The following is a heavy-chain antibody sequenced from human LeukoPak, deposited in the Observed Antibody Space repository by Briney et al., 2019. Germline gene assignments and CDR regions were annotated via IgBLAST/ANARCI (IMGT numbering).Heavy chain of an antibody. V-gene: IGHV4-59*11. J-gene: IGHJ3*02. CDR3: ARDYYDSRGEAFDI. CDR2: IYYSGTT. Sequence: SETLSLTCTVSGGSIGSHYWSWIRQPPGEGLEWIGYIYYSGTTSYNPSLKSQFTISVDTSKNQFSLKLSSVTAADTAVYYCARDYYDSRGEAFDIWGLGTMVTVSS. D-gene: IGHD3-22*01. CDR1: GGSIGSHY.